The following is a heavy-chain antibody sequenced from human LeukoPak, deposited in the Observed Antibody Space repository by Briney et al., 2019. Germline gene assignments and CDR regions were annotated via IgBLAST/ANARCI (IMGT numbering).Heavy chain of an antibody. CDR2: IYYSGTT. V-gene: IGHV4-39*01. D-gene: IGHD6-19*01. Sequence: SETLSLTCTVSGGSISRTSYYWGWIRQPPGKGLEWIGSIYYSGTTYYNPSLRSRFTISVDTSKNQFSLKLSSVTAADTAVYYCARHGGQWLETQFDYWGQGILVTVSS. CDR3: ARHGGQWLETQFDY. CDR1: GGSISRTSYY. J-gene: IGHJ4*02.